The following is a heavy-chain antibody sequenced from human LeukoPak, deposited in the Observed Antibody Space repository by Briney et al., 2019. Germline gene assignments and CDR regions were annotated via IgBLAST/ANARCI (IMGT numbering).Heavy chain of an antibody. D-gene: IGHD1-1*01. CDR2: ISGSGGNT. V-gene: IGHV3-23*01. CDR1: GFTFRSYA. Sequence: GGSLRLSCAASGFTFRSYAMSWVRQAPGKGLEWLSSISGSGGNTFYADSVKGRSTSSKAHSKNRLYLKRNSRIAENTAVYYGAEPGWGTTPLLTPHDDWGQGTLVTVSS. CDR3: AEPGWGTTPLLTPHDD. J-gene: IGHJ4*02.